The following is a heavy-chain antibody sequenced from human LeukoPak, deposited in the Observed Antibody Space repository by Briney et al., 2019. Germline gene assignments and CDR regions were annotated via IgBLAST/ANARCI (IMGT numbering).Heavy chain of an antibody. J-gene: IGHJ3*02. CDR1: GGSISSGSYF. D-gene: IGHD2-15*01. CDR3: ASDRIEVDAFDI. V-gene: IGHV4-61*02. Sequence: SQTLSLTCTVSGGSISSGSYFWRWLRQPAGKGLEWIGRIYTSESTNYHPSLKSRVTISVDTSKNQFSLKLSSVTAEDTGVYYCASDRIEVDAFDIWGQGTMVTVSS. CDR2: IYTSEST.